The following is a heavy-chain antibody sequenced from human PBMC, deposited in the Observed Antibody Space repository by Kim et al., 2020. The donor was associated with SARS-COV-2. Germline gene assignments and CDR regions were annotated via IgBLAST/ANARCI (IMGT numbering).Heavy chain of an antibody. CDR1: GGSISINCYC. Sequence: SETLSLTCTVSGGSISINCYCWGWMRQPPGMGLVWLGCIYYNGSPYPNPSLKGRVTMSADRTKNQFSLNLRSMTAAATAVYYCARQSSRRDSSYFWCQG. D-gene: IGHD2-15*01. CDR2: IYYNGSP. J-gene: IGHJ4*02. V-gene: IGHV4-39*01. CDR3: ARQSSRRDSSYF.